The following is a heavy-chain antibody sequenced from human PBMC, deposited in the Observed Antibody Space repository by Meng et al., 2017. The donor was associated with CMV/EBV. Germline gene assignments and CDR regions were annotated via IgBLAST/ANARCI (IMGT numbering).Heavy chain of an antibody. J-gene: IGHJ4*02. D-gene: IGHD6-13*01. CDR1: GFSLSTSGVG. CDR3: ARIAAAGRFDY. Sequence: QIRLQESRPPLLKPTQTLTRTCTFAGFSLSTSGVGVGWIRQPPGKALEWLALIYWDDDKRYSPSLKSRLTITKDTSKNQVVLTMTNMDPVDTATYYCARIAAAGRFDYWGQGTLVTVSS. CDR2: IYWDDDK. V-gene: IGHV2-5*02.